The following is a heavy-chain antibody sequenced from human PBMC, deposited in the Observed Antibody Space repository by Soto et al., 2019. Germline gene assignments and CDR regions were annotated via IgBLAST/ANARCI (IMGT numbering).Heavy chain of an antibody. J-gene: IGHJ6*02. CDR2: IIPIFSTA. D-gene: IGHD3-3*01. V-gene: IGHV1-69*06. CDR3: ARGTPKYYDFWSGYPENYYYYGMDV. CDR1: GGTCSSYA. Sequence: GASVKVSCKASGGTCSSYAISWVRQAPGQGLEWMGGIIPIFSTANYAQKFQGRVTITADKSTSTAYMELSSLRSEDTAVYYCARGTPKYYDFWSGYPENYYYYGMDVWGQGTTVTVSS.